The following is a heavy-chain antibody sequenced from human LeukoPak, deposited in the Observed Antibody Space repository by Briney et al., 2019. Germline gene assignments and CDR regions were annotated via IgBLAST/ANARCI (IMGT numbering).Heavy chain of an antibody. J-gene: IGHJ4*02. CDR2: ISYDGSNK. CDR3: AKDLADYGDY. V-gene: IGHV3-30*04. Sequence: PGGSLRLSCAASGFTFSSYAMHWVRQAPGKGLEWVAVISYDGSNKYYADSVKGRFTISRDNSKNTLYLQMNSLRAEDTAVYYCAKDLADYGDYWGQGTLVTVSS. CDR1: GFTFSSYA.